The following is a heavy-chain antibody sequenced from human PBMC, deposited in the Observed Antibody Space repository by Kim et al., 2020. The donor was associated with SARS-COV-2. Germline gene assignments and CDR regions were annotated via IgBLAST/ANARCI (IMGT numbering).Heavy chain of an antibody. V-gene: IGHV3-30*04. CDR2: ISYDGSNK. D-gene: IGHD3-9*01. CDR1: GFTFSSYA. CDR3: ARAPYVLRYFDWLPSVNGMDV. J-gene: IGHJ6*02. Sequence: GGSLRLSCAASGFTFSSYAMHWVRQAPGKGLEWVAVISYDGSNKYYADSVKGRFTISRDNSKNTLYLQMNSLRAEDTAVYYCARAPYVLRYFDWLPSVNGMDVGGQGTTVTVSS.